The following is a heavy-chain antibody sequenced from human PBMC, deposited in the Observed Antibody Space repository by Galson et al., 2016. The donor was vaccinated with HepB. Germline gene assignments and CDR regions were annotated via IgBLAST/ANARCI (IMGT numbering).Heavy chain of an antibody. J-gene: IGHJ4*02. CDR1: GFIFTNFV. CDR3: AKSLTALDF. Sequence: SLRLSCAASGFIFTNFVMSWVRKAPGKGLEWGSNISGDGGSRYYADSVKGRFTISRDNSKNTLYLQMNNLRAEDTAVYYCAKSLTALDFWGQGTVVTVSS. CDR2: ISGDGGSR. V-gene: IGHV3-23*01.